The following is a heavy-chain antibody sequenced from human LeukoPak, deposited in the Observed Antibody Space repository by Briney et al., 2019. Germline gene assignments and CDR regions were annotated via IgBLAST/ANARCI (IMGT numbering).Heavy chain of an antibody. Sequence: PGGSLRLSCAASGFTFSSYWMSWVRQAPGKGLEWVANIKQDGSEKYYVDSVKGRFTISRDNAKNSLYLQMNSLRAEDTAVYYCAKEIQISGYTNHFDYWGQGTLVTVSS. V-gene: IGHV3-7*01. D-gene: IGHD3-22*01. J-gene: IGHJ4*02. CDR2: IKQDGSEK. CDR3: AKEIQISGYTNHFDY. CDR1: GFTFSSYW.